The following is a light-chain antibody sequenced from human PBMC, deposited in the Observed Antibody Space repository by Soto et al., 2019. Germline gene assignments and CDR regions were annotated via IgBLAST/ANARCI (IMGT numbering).Light chain of an antibody. CDR2: GVS. CDR3: CSYSTGTTLYV. CDR1: SSDVGGYNY. Sequence: QSALTQPASVSGSPGQSITISCTGTSSDVGGYNYVSWYQQYPGKAPKLMIYGVSYRPSGVSSRFSGSKSGDTASLTISGLQAEDEGDYFCCSYSTGTTLYVFGSGTKLTV. J-gene: IGLJ1*01. V-gene: IGLV2-14*01.